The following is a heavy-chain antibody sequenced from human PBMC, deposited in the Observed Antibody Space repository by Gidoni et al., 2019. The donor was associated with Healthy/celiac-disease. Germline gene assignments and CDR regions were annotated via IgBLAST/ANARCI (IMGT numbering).Heavy chain of an antibody. CDR3: TKPVDTAMGPY. CDR1: GFTFSGAA. V-gene: IGHV3-73*02. D-gene: IGHD5-18*01. Sequence: EVQLVESGGGLVQPGGSLKLSCAASGFTFSGAAMHWVRQASGKGLEWVGRIRSKANSYATAYAASVKGRFTISRDDSKNTAYLQMNSLKTEDTAVYYCTKPVDTAMGPYWGQGTLVTVSS. CDR2: IRSKANSYAT. J-gene: IGHJ4*02.